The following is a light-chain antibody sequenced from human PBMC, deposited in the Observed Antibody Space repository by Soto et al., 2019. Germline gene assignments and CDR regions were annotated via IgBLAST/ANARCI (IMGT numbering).Light chain of an antibody. CDR2: ASS. V-gene: IGKV1-9*01. Sequence: DIQLTQSPSFLSASVGDRIAVTCRASQVINEYLVWFQQKPGKAPRLLIYASSILQGGVPSRFSGRGYETEFTLTINGLQPEEFDNYYCQQFNSYPLNFGGGTTVEVK. CDR1: QVINEY. J-gene: IGKJ4*01. CDR3: QQFNSYPLN.